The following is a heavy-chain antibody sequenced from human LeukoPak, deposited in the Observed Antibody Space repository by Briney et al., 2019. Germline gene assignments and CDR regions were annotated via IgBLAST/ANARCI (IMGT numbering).Heavy chain of an antibody. CDR3: ARSGRYYDSSGYVSDGAFDI. CDR2: ISPSGTIV. J-gene: IGHJ3*02. Sequence: QPGGSLRLSCAVSAFTFNSYEMMWFRQAPGKGLEWLSYISPSGTIVLYADSVKGRFTISRDNAKNSLYLQMNSLRAEDTAVYYCARSGRYYDSSGYVSDGAFDIWGQGTMVTVSS. CDR1: AFTFNSYE. D-gene: IGHD3-22*01. V-gene: IGHV3-48*03.